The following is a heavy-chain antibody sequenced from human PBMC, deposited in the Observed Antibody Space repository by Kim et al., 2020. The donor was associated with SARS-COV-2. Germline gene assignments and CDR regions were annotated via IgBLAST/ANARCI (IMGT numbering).Heavy chain of an antibody. J-gene: IGHJ4*02. V-gene: IGHV4-31*03. CDR3: ARDTGDGSGSCTFDY. Sequence: SETLSLTCTVSGGSISSGGYYWSWIRQHPGKGLEWIGYIYYSGSTYYNPSLKSRVTISVDTSKNQFSLKLSSVTAADTAVYYCARDTGDGSGSCTFDYWGQGTLVTVSS. CDR1: GGSISSGGYY. D-gene: IGHD3-10*01. CDR2: IYYSGST.